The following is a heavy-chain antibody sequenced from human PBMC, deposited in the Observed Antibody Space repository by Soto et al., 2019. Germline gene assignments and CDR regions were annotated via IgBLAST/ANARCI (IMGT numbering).Heavy chain of an antibody. CDR2: INPNSGGK. CDR1: GYTFTGYY. CDR3: ARTLAYGGVIYFDI. Sequence: ASVKVSCKASGYTFTGYYIHWVRQAPGQGLQWMGWINPNSGGKNYAQEFQDRVTMTRDTSISTAYMELSRLTYDDTAVYYCARTLAYGGVIYFDIWGHGNMVNVSS. J-gene: IGHJ4*01. V-gene: IGHV1-2*02. D-gene: IGHD3-16*01.